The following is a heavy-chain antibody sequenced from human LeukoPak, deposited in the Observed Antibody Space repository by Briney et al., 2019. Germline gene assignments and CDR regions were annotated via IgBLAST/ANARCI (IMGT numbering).Heavy chain of an antibody. V-gene: IGHV1-2*06. CDR3: ARGGSGSGYLYYFDS. D-gene: IGHD3-10*01. CDR2: INSYSGGT. CDR1: GYNFNDYC. Sequence: ASVKVSCKASGYNFNDYCMHWVRQAPGQGLEWMGRINSYSGGTSYAQNFQGRVTMTRDTSISTAYMEVSGLTSDDTAVYYCARGGSGSGYLYYFDSWGQGTLVSVSS. J-gene: IGHJ4*02.